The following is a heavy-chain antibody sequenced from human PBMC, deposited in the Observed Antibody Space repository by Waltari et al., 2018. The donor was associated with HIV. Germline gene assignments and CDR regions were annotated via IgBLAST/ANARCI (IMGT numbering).Heavy chain of an antibody. CDR1: RFTLSHSY. CDR2: ISSSSSYT. J-gene: IGHJ4*02. Sequence: QVQLVVSGDGLVESAVSLRLSGAASRFTLSHSYMSWIRQAPGKGLEWVSYISSSSSYTNYADAVKGRFTISRDNAKNSLYLQMNSLRAEDTAVYYCASGFRYFDTVDYWGQGTLVTVSS. D-gene: IGHD3-9*01. V-gene: IGHV3-11*05. CDR3: ASGFRYFDTVDY.